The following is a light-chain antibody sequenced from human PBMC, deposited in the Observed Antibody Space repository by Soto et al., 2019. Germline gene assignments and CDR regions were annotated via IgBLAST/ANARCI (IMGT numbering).Light chain of an antibody. CDR1: QSVSSN. Sequence: EIVMTQSPATLSVSPGEGATLSCRASQSVSSNLAWYQQKLGQAPRLLIYGASTRATGISARISGSGSGTEFTLTISSLQSEDFAIYYCQQYNNWPRTFGQGTKVDIK. CDR3: QQYNNWPRT. J-gene: IGKJ1*01. CDR2: GAS. V-gene: IGKV3-15*01.